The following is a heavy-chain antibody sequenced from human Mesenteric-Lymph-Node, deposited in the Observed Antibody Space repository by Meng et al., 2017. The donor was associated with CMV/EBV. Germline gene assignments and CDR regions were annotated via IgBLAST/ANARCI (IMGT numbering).Heavy chain of an antibody. CDR1: GYSFISYA. CDR3: ARVHYDILTGYNWFDP. V-gene: IGHV1-18*04. Sequence: GYSFISYAISWGRQAPGQGPEWMGRVSAYDGDTTYAQNLQGRVTMTTDTSTSTAYMELRSLRSDDTAVHYCARVHYDILTGYNWFDPWGQGTLVTVSS. D-gene: IGHD3-9*01. J-gene: IGHJ5*02. CDR2: VSAYDGDT.